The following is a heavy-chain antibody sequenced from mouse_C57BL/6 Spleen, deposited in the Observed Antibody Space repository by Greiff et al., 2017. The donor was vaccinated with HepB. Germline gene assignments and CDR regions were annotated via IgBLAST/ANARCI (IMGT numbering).Heavy chain of an antibody. CDR2: IYWDDDK. D-gene: IGHD2-5*01. Sequence: QVTLKEYGPGILQSSQTLSLTCSFSGFSLGTSGMGVSWIRQPSGKGLEWLAHIYWDDDKRYNPSLKSRLTISKDISRNQVFLKITSVDTADTATYYCARRAGDSNYLDYWGQGTTLTVSS. CDR1: GFSLGTSGMG. J-gene: IGHJ2*01. CDR3: ARRAGDSNYLDY. V-gene: IGHV8-12*01.